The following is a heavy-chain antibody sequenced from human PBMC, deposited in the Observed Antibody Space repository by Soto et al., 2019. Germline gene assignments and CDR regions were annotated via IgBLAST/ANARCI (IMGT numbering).Heavy chain of an antibody. CDR2: IYYSGST. Sequence: PETLPLTCTGSGGSISSYYWSWIRQPPGKGLEWIGYIYYSGSTNYNPSLKSRVTISVDTSKNQFSLKLSSVTAADTAVYYCAREVRAYCGGDCYPGGAFDIWGQGTMVTVS. V-gene: IGHV4-59*01. CDR3: AREVRAYCGGDCYPGGAFDI. J-gene: IGHJ3*02. D-gene: IGHD2-21*02. CDR1: GGSISSYY.